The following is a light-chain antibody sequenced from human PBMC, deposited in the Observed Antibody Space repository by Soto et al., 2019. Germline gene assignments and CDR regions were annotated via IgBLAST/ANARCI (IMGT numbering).Light chain of an antibody. J-gene: IGKJ4*01. Sequence: EIVLTQSPATLSLSPGERATLSCRASQSVSGYLAWFQRKPGQAPSLLIYDASNGATGIPARFSGSGSGTDFTLTISSLEPEYFAIYYCRQRSNWPLTFGGRTKVDIK. CDR3: RQRSNWPLT. CDR2: DAS. CDR1: QSVSGY. V-gene: IGKV3-11*01.